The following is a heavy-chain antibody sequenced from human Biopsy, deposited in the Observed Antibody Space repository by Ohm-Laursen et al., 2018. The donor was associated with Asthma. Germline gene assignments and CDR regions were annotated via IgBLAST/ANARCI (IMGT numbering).Heavy chain of an antibody. CDR2: ISVNNGNT. V-gene: IGHV1-18*01. J-gene: IGHJ6*02. CDR3: ARAVDYSHYYGIDV. CDR1: GYTFNSAG. D-gene: IGHD3-10*01. Sequence: ASVKVSCKTSGYTFNSAGITWVRQAPGQGLEWMGWISVNNGNTKVAQKLQDRVTMITDTSTSTAYMELRCLRSDDTAVYFCARAVDYSHYYGIDVWGQGTTVTVS.